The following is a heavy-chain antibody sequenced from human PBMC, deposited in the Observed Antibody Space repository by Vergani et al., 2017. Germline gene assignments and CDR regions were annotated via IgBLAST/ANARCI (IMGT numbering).Heavy chain of an antibody. CDR3: ARGRRGGYNWSYWYFDL. D-gene: IGHD5-24*01. CDR1: GFTFSSYW. CDR2: INSDVSST. V-gene: IGHV3-74*01. Sequence: EVQLVESGGGLVQPGGSLRLSCAASGFTFSSYWMHWVRQAPGKGLVWVSRINSDVSSTSYADSVKGRFTISRDNAKNTLYLQMNSLRAEDTAVYYCARGRRGGYNWSYWYFDLWGRGTLVTVSS. J-gene: IGHJ2*01.